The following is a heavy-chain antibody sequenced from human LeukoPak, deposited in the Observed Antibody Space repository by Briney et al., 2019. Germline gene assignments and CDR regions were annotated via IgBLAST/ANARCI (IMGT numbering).Heavy chain of an antibody. CDR3: AKDTTWIQLWLN. Sequence: GGSLRLSCAASGFTFSSYAMNWVRQAPGKGLEWLSAISGSGGSTYYADSVKGRLTISRDNSKNTLYLEMNSLRAEDTAVYYCAKDTTWIQLWLNWGQGTLVTVSS. J-gene: IGHJ4*02. CDR1: GFTFSSYA. V-gene: IGHV3-23*01. CDR2: ISGSGGST. D-gene: IGHD5-18*01.